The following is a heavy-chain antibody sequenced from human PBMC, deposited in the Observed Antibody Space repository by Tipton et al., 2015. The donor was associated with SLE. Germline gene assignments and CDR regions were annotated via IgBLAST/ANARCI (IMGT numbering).Heavy chain of an antibody. CDR2: ITPIFGTA. CDR1: GGTFSSYA. V-gene: IGHV1-69*01. CDR3: ARLELVTTFSIAIPDYYYGMDV. Sequence: QVQLVQSGAEVKKPGSSVKVSCKASGGTFSSYAISWVRQAPGQGLEWMGGITPIFGTANYAQKFQGRVTITADESTSTAYMELSSLRSEDTAVYYCARLELVTTFSIAIPDYYYGMDVWGQGTTVTVSS. J-gene: IGHJ6*02. D-gene: IGHD2-21*01.